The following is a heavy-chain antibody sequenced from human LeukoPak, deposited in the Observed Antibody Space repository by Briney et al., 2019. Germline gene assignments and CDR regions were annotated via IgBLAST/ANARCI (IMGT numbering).Heavy chain of an antibody. CDR2: IKQDGNEK. CDR3: ARDLAAVATEEFDY. CDR1: GFRFNTYW. D-gene: IGHD5-12*01. V-gene: IGHV3-7*01. J-gene: IGHJ4*02. Sequence: GGSLRLACAASGFRFNTYWMSWVRQAPGKGLEWVANIKQDGNEKYYADSVKGRFTISRDNAKNSLYLQMNSLRAEDTAVYYCARDLAAVATEEFDYWGQGTLVTVSS.